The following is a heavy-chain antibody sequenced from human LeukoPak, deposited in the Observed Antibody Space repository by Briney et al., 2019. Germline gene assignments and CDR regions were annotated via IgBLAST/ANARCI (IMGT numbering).Heavy chain of an antibody. Sequence: SETLSLTCAVYGGSFSGYYWSWIRQPPGKGLEWIGEINHSGGTNYNPSLKSRVTISVDTSKNQFSLKLSSVTAADTAVYYCATRLGIVVVPAGSWFDPWGQGTLVTVSS. CDR1: GGSFSGYY. D-gene: IGHD2-2*01. J-gene: IGHJ5*02. CDR3: ATRLGIVVVPAGSWFDP. V-gene: IGHV4-34*01. CDR2: INHSGGT.